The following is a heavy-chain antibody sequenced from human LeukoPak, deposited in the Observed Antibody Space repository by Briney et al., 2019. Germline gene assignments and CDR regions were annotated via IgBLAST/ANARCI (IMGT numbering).Heavy chain of an antibody. V-gene: IGHV3-7*01. CDR3: ARGPSSAWSLGY. D-gene: IGHD6-19*01. J-gene: IGHJ4*02. CDR2: IKQDGSEK. CDR1: GFAFSSYW. Sequence: PGGSLRLSCAASGFAFSSYWMSWVRQAPGKGLEWVANIKQDGSEKYYVDSVKGRFTISRDNDKNSLYLQMNSLRAEDTAIYYCARGPSSAWSLGYWGQGTLVTVSS.